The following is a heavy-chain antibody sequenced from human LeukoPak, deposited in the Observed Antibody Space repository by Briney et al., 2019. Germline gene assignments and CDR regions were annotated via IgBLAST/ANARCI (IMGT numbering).Heavy chain of an antibody. D-gene: IGHD6-19*01. V-gene: IGHV3-23*01. CDR1: GFTFSSYA. CDR2: ISGSGGST. CDR3: AKRKVLSSGWYRRDEKFDY. J-gene: IGHJ4*02. Sequence: GGSLRLSCATSGFTFSSYAMSWVRQAPGKGLEWVSAISGSGGSTYYADSVKGRFTISRDNSKNTLYLQMNSLRAEDTAVYYCAKRKVLSSGWYRRDEKFDYWGQGTLVTVSS.